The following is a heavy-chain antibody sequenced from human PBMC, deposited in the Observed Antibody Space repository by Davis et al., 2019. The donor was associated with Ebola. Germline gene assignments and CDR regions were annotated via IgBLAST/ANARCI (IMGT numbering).Heavy chain of an antibody. CDR1: GGSISSYY. D-gene: IGHD1/OR15-1a*01. CDR3: ARHLLTGTFDP. V-gene: IGHV4-59*08. J-gene: IGHJ5*02. CDR2: IYYSGST. Sequence: PSETLSLTCTVSGGSISSYYWSWIRQPPGKGLEWIGYIYYSGSTNYNPSLKSRVTISVDTSKNQFSLKLSSVTAADTAVYYCARHLLTGTFDPWGQGTLVTVSS.